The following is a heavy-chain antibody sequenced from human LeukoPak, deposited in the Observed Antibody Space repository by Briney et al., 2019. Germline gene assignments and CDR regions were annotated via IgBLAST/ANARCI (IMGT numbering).Heavy chain of an antibody. CDR2: IYYSGST. D-gene: IGHD2-2*01. J-gene: IGHJ6*03. Sequence: SETLSLTCTVSGGSISSGDYYWSWIRQPPGKGLEWIGYIYYSGSTYYNPSLKSRVTISVDTSKNQFSLKLSSVTAADTAVYYCARARYCSSTSCANYYYYYMDVWGKGTTVTVSS. CDR3: ARARYCSSTSCANYYYYYMDV. CDR1: GGSISSGDYY. V-gene: IGHV4-30-4*01.